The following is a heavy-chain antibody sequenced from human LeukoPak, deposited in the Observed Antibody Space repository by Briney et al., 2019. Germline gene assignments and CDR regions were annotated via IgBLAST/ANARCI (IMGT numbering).Heavy chain of an antibody. D-gene: IGHD3-16*01. Sequence: QPGGPLRLSCAASGFTFSSYEMNWVRQAPGKGLEWVSYISSSGSTIYYADSVKGRFTISRDNAKNSLYLQMNSLRAEDTAVYYCARDWGYGMDVWGKGTTVTVSS. J-gene: IGHJ6*04. CDR3: ARDWGYGMDV. CDR1: GFTFSSYE. CDR2: ISSSGSTI. V-gene: IGHV3-48*03.